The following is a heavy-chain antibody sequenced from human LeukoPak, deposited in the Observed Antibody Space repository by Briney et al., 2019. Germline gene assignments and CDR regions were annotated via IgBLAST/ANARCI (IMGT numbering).Heavy chain of an antibody. CDR3: ARYPIQEVVTEGYFDY. J-gene: IGHJ4*02. Sequence: SETLSLTCTVSGGSISSSSYYWGWIRQPPGKGLEWIGSIYYSGSTYYNPSLKSRVTISVDTSKNQFSLKLSSVTAADTAVYYCARYPIQEVVTEGYFDYWGQGTLVTVSS. V-gene: IGHV4-39*07. CDR1: GGSISSSSYY. CDR2: IYYSGST. D-gene: IGHD2-21*02.